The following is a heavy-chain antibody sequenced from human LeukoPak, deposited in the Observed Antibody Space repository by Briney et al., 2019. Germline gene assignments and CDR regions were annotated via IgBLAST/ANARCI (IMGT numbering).Heavy chain of an antibody. CDR2: IKQDGSET. CDR3: ARETWGTADY. V-gene: IGHV3-7*01. CDR1: GFTFSNYW. D-gene: IGHD1-26*01. Sequence: GGSLRLSCAASGFTFSNYWMSWVRQAPGKGLEWVANIKQDGSETYYVDSVKGRFTISRDNAKNSLYLQMNSLRVEDTSLYYCARETWGTADYWGQGIMVIVSS. J-gene: IGHJ4*02.